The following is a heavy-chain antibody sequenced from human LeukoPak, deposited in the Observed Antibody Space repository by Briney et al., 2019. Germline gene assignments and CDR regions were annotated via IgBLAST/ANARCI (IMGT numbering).Heavy chain of an antibody. CDR1: GFTFDDYA. Sequence: GGSLRLSCAASGFTFDDYAMHWVGQAPGKGLEGVSLISWDGGNIYYADSMKGRFTISRDNSKNTLYLQMNSLRADDTAVYYCAMKAVPRPRLHDAFDFWGQGTVVSVSS. D-gene: IGHD5-24*01. CDR3: AMKAVPRPRLHDAFDF. CDR2: ISWDGGNI. J-gene: IGHJ3*01. V-gene: IGHV3-43D*03.